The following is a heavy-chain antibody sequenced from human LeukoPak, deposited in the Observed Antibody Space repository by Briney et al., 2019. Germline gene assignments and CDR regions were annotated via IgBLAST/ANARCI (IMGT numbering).Heavy chain of an antibody. CDR2: ISAYNGNT. J-gene: IGHJ4*02. D-gene: IGHD6-13*01. Sequence: ASVKVSCKASGYTFTSYGISSVRQAPGQGLEWMGWISAYNGNTNYAQKLQGRVTMTTDTSTSTAYMELRSLRSDDTAVYYCARVLSSSWHPPFDYWGQGTLVTVSS. V-gene: IGHV1-18*04. CDR1: GYTFTSYG. CDR3: ARVLSSSWHPPFDY.